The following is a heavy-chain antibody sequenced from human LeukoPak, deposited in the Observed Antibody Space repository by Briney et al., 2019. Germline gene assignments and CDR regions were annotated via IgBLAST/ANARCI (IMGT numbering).Heavy chain of an antibody. CDR2: INPNSGGT. CDR1: GYTFTGYY. D-gene: IGHD2-21*01. J-gene: IGHJ3*02. V-gene: IGHV1-2*02. CDR3: ARDLTYCGGDCYPDAFDI. Sequence: GASVKVSCKASGYTFTGYYMHWVRQAPGQGLEWMGWINPNSGGTNYAQKFQGRVTMTRDTSISTAYMELSRLRSDDTAVYYCARDLTYCGGDCYPDAFDIWGQGTMVTVSS.